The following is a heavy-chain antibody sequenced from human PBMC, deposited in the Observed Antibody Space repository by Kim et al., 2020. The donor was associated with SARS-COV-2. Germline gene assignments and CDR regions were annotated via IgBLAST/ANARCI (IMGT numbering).Heavy chain of an antibody. CDR2: IYYSGST. V-gene: IGHV4-39*01. J-gene: IGHJ2*01. CDR3: ARHDYDFWSGNSYWYFDL. CDR1: GGSISSSSYY. D-gene: IGHD3-3*01. Sequence: SETLSLTCTVSGGSISSSSYYWGWIRQPPGKGLEWIGSIYYSGSTYYNPSLKSRVTISVDTSKNQFSLKLSPVTAADTAVYYCARHDYDFWSGNSYWYFDLWGRGTLVTVSS.